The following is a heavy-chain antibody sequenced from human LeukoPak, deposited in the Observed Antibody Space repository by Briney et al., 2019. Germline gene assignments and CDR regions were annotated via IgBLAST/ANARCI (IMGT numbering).Heavy chain of an antibody. CDR2: ISYDGSNK. V-gene: IGHV3-30*18. CDR3: AKDRKVATIVDSTGVFDY. Sequence: PGGSLRLSCVASGFRFSSDSMNWVRQAPGKGLEWVAVISYDGSNKYYADSVKGRFTISRDNSKNTLYLQMNSLRAEDTAVYYCAKDRKVATIVDSTGVFDYWGQGTLVTVSS. CDR1: GFRFSSDS. D-gene: IGHD5-12*01. J-gene: IGHJ4*02.